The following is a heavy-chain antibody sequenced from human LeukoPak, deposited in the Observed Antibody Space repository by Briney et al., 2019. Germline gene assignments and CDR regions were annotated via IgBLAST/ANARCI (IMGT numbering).Heavy chain of an antibody. V-gene: IGHV3-53*01. J-gene: IGHJ4*02. CDR1: GFTVSGNY. Sequence: GGSLRLSCAASGFTVSGNYMSWVRQAPGKGLEWVSVIYSGGSTYYAESAKGRSTISRDNSKNTLYLQVNSLRAEDTAVYYCAREGGYGDYGYWGQGTLVTVPS. CDR2: IYSGGST. CDR3: AREGGYGDYGY. D-gene: IGHD4-17*01.